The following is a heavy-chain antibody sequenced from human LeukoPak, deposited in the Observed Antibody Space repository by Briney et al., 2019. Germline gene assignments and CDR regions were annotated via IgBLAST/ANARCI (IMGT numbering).Heavy chain of an antibody. Sequence: SETLSLTCTVSGGSISSYYWSWIRQPAGKGLEWIGRIYTSGSTNYNPSLKSRVTMSVDTSENQFSLKLSSVTAADTAVYYCARVSFTYGPLDSWGPGILVTVSS. D-gene: IGHD4-17*01. CDR3: ARVSFTYGPLDS. J-gene: IGHJ4*02. CDR2: IYTSGST. CDR1: GGSISSYY. V-gene: IGHV4-4*07.